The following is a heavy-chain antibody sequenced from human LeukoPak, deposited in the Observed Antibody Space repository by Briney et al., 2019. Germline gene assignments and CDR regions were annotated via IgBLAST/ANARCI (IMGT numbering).Heavy chain of an antibody. V-gene: IGHV1-69-2*01. Sequence: VKVSCKVSGYTFTDYYMHWVQQAPGKGLEWMGLVDPEDGETIYAEKFQGRVTITADTSTDTAYMELSSLRSEDTAVYYCARQHKDTIFGVVIHQAAFDIWGQGTMVTVSS. D-gene: IGHD3-3*01. CDR3: ARQHKDTIFGVVIHQAAFDI. CDR2: VDPEDGET. CDR1: GYTFTDYY. J-gene: IGHJ3*02.